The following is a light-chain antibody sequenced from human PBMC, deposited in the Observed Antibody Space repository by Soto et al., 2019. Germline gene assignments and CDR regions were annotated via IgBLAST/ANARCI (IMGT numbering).Light chain of an antibody. V-gene: IGKV3-15*01. CDR2: VAS. J-gene: IGKJ4*01. Sequence: EIVLTQSPATLSVSPGERATRSCRDSQSVSSNLAWYQHKPGQTPKLLIYVASTRATGIAARFSGSGSEKEFTLTSSSLYAEYVAVYYCQQYNGWPLTFGGGTKVEFK. CDR3: QQYNGWPLT. CDR1: QSVSSN.